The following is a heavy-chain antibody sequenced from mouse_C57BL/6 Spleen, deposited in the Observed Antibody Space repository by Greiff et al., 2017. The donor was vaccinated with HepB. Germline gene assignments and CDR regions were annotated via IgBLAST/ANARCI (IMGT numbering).Heavy chain of an antibody. CDR1: GFTFSSYA. CDR3: TRDGYSDAMDY. Sequence: DVMLVESGEGLVKPGGSLKLSCAASGFTFSSYAMSWVRQTPEKRLEWVAYISSGGDYIYYADTVKGRFTISRDNARNTLYLQMSSLKSEDTAMYYCTRDGYSDAMDYWGQGTSVTVSS. V-gene: IGHV5-9-1*02. J-gene: IGHJ4*01. CDR2: ISSGGDYI. D-gene: IGHD2-3*01.